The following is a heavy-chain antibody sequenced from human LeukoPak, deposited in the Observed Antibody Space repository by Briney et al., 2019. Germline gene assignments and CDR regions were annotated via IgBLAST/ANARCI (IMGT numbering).Heavy chain of an antibody. CDR1: GFTFSSYS. J-gene: IGHJ4*02. D-gene: IGHD3-16*01. V-gene: IGHV3-21*01. CDR3: ARDSRTFGGVMGDY. Sequence: PGGSLRLSCAASGFTFSSYSMNWVRQAPGKGPEWVSSISISMSYIYYTDSVKGRFTIARDNAKNSPYLQMNSLRAEDTAVYYCARDSRTFGGVMGDYWGQGTLVTVSS. CDR2: ISISMSYI.